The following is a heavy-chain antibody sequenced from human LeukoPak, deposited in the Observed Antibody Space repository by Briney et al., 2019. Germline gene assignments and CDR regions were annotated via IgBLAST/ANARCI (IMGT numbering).Heavy chain of an antibody. V-gene: IGHV4-31*03. Sequence: SETLSLTCTVSSGSITNGGYYWNWIRQHPGKGLEWIGYIYYSGSTFYNPSLKSRVTMSVDTSKNQFSPKLSSVTAADTAVYYCARAPKGMTTVRYYYYYYMDVWGKGTTVTVSS. CDR3: ARAPKGMTTVRYYYYYYMDV. CDR2: IYYSGST. J-gene: IGHJ6*03. CDR1: SGSITNGGYY. D-gene: IGHD4-11*01.